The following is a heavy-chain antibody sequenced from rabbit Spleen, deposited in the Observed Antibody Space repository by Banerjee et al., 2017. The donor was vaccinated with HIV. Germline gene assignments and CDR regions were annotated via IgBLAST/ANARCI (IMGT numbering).Heavy chain of an antibody. CDR3: ARDTSSSFSSYGMDL. D-gene: IGHD1-1*01. V-gene: IGHV1S40*01. Sequence: QSLEESGGDLVKPGASLTLTCTASGFSFSSNDYMCWVRQAPGKGLEWISCIAGSSSGFTYSATWAKGRFTCSKTSSTTVTLQMTSLTAADTATYFCARDTSSSFSSYGMDLWGPGTLVTVS. J-gene: IGHJ6*01. CDR2: IAGSSSGFT. CDR1: GFSFSSNDY.